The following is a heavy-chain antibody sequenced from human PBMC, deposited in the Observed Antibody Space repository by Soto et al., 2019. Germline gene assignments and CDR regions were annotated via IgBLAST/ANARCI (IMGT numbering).Heavy chain of an antibody. CDR3: AKDLTRQLAYWLDP. Sequence: GASVKVSCKASGFSFTGYYIHWLRQAPGQGLEWMGWINAHSGGTEYAQKFQGRVTLTRDTSIATAYLTLPSLTSDDTALYYCAKDLTRQLAYWLDPWGQGXQVTVSS. CDR1: GFSFTGYY. D-gene: IGHD6-6*01. V-gene: IGHV1-2*02. CDR2: INAHSGGT. J-gene: IGHJ5*02.